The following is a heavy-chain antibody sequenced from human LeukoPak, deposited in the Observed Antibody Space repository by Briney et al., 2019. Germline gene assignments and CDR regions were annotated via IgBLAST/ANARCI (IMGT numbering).Heavy chain of an antibody. V-gene: IGHV4-34*01. CDR2: INHSGST. Sequence: SETLSLTCAVYGGSFSGYYWSWIRQPPGKGLEWIGEINHSGSTNYNPSLKSRVTISVDTSKNQFSLKLSSVTAAGTAVYYCARGSYDSSGYYRRTYYYYGMDVWGQGTTVTVSS. CDR1: GGSFSGYY. CDR3: ARGSYDSSGYYRRTYYYYGMDV. D-gene: IGHD3-22*01. J-gene: IGHJ6*02.